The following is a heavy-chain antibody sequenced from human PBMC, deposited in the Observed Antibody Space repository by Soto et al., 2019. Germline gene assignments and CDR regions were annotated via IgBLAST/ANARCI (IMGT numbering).Heavy chain of an antibody. CDR3: AHRGEPYSSRNRGQYNWFDP. CDR1: GFSLSTSGVG. J-gene: IGHJ5*02. CDR2: IYWNDDK. Sequence: GSGPTLVNPTQTLTLTCTFSGFSLSTSGVGVGWIRQPPGKALEWLALIYWNDDKRYSPSLKSRLTITKDTSKNQVVLTMTNMDPVDTATYYCAHRGEPYSSRNRGQYNWFDPWGQGTLVTVSS. D-gene: IGHD6-13*01. V-gene: IGHV2-5*01.